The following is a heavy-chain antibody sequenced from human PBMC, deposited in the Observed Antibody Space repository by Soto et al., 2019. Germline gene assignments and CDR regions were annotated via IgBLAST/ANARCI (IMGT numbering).Heavy chain of an antibody. Sequence: ASVNVSCKASGYSFTSLDINWVRQTAGQGLEWMGWMQPSTGRTGYAQKFQGRVTMTRDTSINTAYMELTTLTSDDTAFYYCARGVSAGVDYWGQGTLVTVSS. CDR1: GYSFTSLD. V-gene: IGHV1-8*01. J-gene: IGHJ4*02. D-gene: IGHD1-26*01. CDR2: MQPSTGRT. CDR3: ARGVSAGVDY.